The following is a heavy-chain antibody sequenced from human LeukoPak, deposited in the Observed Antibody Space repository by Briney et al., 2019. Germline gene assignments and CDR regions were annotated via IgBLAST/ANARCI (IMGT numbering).Heavy chain of an antibody. V-gene: IGHV3-7*05. J-gene: IGHJ3*02. D-gene: IGHD1-1*01. CDR1: GFTSSSDW. CDR2: IKQDGGEK. Sequence: VGSLRLSCAASGFTSSSDWMSWVRDAPGKGLGWVANIKQDGGEKYYVDSVRGRFTISRDKAMDSLYLQMNSLRAEDTAVYYCARDVNDYLDAFDIWGQGTMVTVSS. CDR3: ARDVNDYLDAFDI.